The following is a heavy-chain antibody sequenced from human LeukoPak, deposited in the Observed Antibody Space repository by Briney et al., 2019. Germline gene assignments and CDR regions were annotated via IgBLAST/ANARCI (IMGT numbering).Heavy chain of an antibody. CDR2: ISSSSSYT. J-gene: IGHJ4*02. V-gene: IGHV3-11*05. D-gene: IGHD4-17*01. CDR3: ARGRERYGDYGY. CDR1: GFTFSDYY. Sequence: PGGSLRLSCAASGFTFSDYYMSWIRQAPGKGLEWVSYISSSSSYTNYADSVKGRFTISRDNAKNSLYLQMNSLRAEDTAVYYCARGRERYGDYGYWGQGALVTVSS.